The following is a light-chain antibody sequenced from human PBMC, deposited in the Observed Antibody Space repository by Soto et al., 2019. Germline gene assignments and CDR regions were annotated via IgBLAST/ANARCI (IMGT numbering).Light chain of an antibody. CDR2: GAS. V-gene: IGKV3-15*01. CDR3: PQYNIWPPHT. J-gene: IGKJ2*01. CDR1: QSVSSN. Sequence: EIVMTQSPATLSVSPGERATLSCRASQSVSSNLAWYQQKPGQAPRLLIYGASTRATRIPARFSGSGSGTECTLPISRLQSEDFAVYYCPQYNIWPPHTFGQGTKLEIK.